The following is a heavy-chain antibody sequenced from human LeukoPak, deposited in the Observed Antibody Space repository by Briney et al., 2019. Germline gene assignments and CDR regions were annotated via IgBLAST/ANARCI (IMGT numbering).Heavy chain of an antibody. CDR2: ISISGSTK. CDR1: GFTFSSYG. J-gene: IGHJ3*02. D-gene: IGHD3-22*01. Sequence: GGSLRLSCAASGFTFSSYGMNWVRQAPGKGLEWVSYISISGSTKYYADSVRGRFTISRDTAKNSLFLQMNSLRDEDTAIYYCARGGSSGYDYNAFDIWGRGTTVTASS. CDR3: ARGGSSGYDYNAFDI. V-gene: IGHV3-48*02.